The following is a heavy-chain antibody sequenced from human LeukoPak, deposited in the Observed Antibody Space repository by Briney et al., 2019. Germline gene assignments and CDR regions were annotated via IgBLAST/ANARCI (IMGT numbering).Heavy chain of an antibody. D-gene: IGHD6-19*01. CDR1: GFTVSSNY. CDR2: IYSGGST. Sequence: GGSLRLSCAASGFTVSSNYMSWVRQAPGKGLEWVSVIYSGGSTYYADSVKGRFTISRDNSKNTLYLQMNSLRAEDTAVYYCAKNSGLYYFDYWGQGTLVTVSS. V-gene: IGHV3-53*01. CDR3: AKNSGLYYFDY. J-gene: IGHJ4*02.